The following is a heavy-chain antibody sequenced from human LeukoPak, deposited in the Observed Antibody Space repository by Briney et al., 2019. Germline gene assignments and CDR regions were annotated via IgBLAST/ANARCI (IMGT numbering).Heavy chain of an antibody. D-gene: IGHD3-3*01. CDR3: ARRPSYDFWSGYYGVDGLDI. Sequence: GGSLRLSCAASGFTVSSNYMSWVRQAPGKGLEWVSVIYSGGSTYYADSVKGRFTISRDNSKNTLYLQMNSLRAEDTAVYYCARRPSYDFWSGYYGVDGLDIWGQGTMVTVSS. CDR1: GFTVSSNY. J-gene: IGHJ3*02. V-gene: IGHV3-53*01. CDR2: IYSGGST.